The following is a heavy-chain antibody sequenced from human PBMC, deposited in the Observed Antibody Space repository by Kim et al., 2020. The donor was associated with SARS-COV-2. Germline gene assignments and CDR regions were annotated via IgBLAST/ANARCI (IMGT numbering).Heavy chain of an antibody. Sequence: RFTISRDNSKNTLYLQMNSLRAEDTAVYYCARGDYYGSGSSDYYYYGMDVWGQGTTVTVSS. V-gene: IGHV3-30*01. CDR3: ARGDYYGSGSSDYYYYGMDV. D-gene: IGHD3-10*01. J-gene: IGHJ6*02.